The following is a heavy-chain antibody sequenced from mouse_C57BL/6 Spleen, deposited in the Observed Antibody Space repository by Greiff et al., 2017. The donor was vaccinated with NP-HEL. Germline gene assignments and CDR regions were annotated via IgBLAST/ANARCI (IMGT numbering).Heavy chain of an antibody. CDR1: GYTFTSYW. CDR2: IHPNSGST. V-gene: IGHV1-64*01. Sequence: QVHVKQSGAELVKPGASVKLSCKASGYTFTSYWMHWVKQRPGQGLEWIGMIHPNSGSTNYNEKFKSKATLTVDKSSSKAYMQLSSLTSEDSAVYYCAREGEGGYWGQGTTLTVSS. CDR3: AREGEGGY. J-gene: IGHJ2*01.